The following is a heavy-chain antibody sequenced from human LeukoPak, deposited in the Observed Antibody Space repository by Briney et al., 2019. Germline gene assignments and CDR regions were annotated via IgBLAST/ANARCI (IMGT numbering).Heavy chain of an antibody. CDR3: ASQSYARFDP. D-gene: IGHD3-16*01. CDR2: IQPDGSEG. J-gene: IGHJ5*02. V-gene: IGHV3-7*01. Sequence: GGSLRLSCAASGFTFSSYWMSWVRQAPGKGLEWVGNIQPDGSEGYPVDSVKGRFTISRDNARNSLFLQMNSLRVEDTAVYYCASQSYARFDPWGQGTLVTVSS. CDR1: GFTFSSYW.